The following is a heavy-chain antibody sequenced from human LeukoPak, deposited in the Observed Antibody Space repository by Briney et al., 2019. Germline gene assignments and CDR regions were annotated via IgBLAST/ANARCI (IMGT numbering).Heavy chain of an antibody. Sequence: PSETLSLTCAVSGDSISNYCWSWIRQPPGKGLEWIGCIYYSGTTYYKPSLKTRVTISVDTSKKQFSLKLSSATAADTAVYYCARGILWFGDDVWGKGTTVTISS. V-gene: IGHV4-59*01. J-gene: IGHJ6*04. CDR2: IYYSGTT. D-gene: IGHD3-10*01. CDR1: GDSISNYC. CDR3: ARGILWFGDDV.